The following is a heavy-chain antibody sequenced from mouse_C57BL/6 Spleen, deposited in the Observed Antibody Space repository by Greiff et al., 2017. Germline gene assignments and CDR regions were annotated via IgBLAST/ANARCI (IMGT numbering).Heavy chain of an antibody. J-gene: IGHJ3*01. D-gene: IGHD2-4*01. CDR3: ASYYEYDGFAY. V-gene: IGHV5S21*01. CDR1: GFTFSSYA. Sequence: EVKLVESGEGLVKPGGSLKLSCAASGFTFSSYAMSWVRQTPEKRLEWVAYISSGGDYIYYADTVKGRFTISRDNTRNTLYLQMSSLKSEDTAVFYCASYYEYDGFAYWGQGTLVTVSA. CDR2: ISSGGDYI.